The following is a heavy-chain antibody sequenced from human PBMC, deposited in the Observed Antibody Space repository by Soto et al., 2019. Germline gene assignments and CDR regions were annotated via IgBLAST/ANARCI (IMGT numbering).Heavy chain of an antibody. CDR1: GGSISSSSYY. V-gene: IGHV4-39*01. J-gene: IGHJ5*02. CDR2: IYYSGST. D-gene: IGHD6-19*01. CDR3: ARQHIGPYSSGWLFDP. Sequence: LSLTCTVSGGSISSSSYYWGWIRQPPGKGLEWIGSIYYSGSTYYNPSLKSRVTISVDTSKNQFSLKLSSVTAADTAVYYCARQHIGPYSSGWLFDPWGQGTLVTVSS.